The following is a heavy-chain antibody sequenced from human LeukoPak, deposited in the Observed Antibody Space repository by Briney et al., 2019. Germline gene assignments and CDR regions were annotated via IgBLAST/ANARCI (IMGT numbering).Heavy chain of an antibody. CDR1: GGSISSYY. Sequence: PSETLSLTCTVSGGSISSYYWSWIRQPPGKGLEWIGYIYYSGSTNYNPSLKSRVTISVDTSKNQFSLKLSSVTAADTAVYYCARGVGYYDSSGYLDYWGQGTLVTVSS. V-gene: IGHV4-59*12. D-gene: IGHD3-22*01. J-gene: IGHJ4*02. CDR2: IYYSGST. CDR3: ARGVGYYDSSGYLDY.